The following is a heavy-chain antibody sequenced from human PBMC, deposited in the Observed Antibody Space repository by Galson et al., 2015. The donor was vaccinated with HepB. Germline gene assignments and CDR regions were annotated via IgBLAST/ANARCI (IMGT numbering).Heavy chain of an antibody. D-gene: IGHD3-9*01. CDR3: ARDEYKSQNYDILTGYYPDY. J-gene: IGHJ4*02. V-gene: IGHV3-30-3*01. Sequence: SLRLSCAASGFTFSSYAMHWVRQAPGKGLEWVAVISYDGSNKYYADSVKGRFTISRDNSKNTLYLQMNSLRAEDTAVYYCARDEYKSQNYDILTGYYPDYWGQGTLVTVSS. CDR2: ISYDGSNK. CDR1: GFTFSSYA.